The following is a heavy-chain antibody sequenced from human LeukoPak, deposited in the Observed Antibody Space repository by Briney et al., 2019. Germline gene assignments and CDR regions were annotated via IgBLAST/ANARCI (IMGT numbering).Heavy chain of an antibody. CDR1: GGSISSDNYY. Sequence: PSQTLSLTCTVSGGSISSDNYYGNWIRQPAGKGLEWMGRIYTSGSTNYNPSLKTRVTISIDTSKNQFSLKLTSVTAADTAVYYCLLRRDGNTHFDYWGQGTLVTVSS. V-gene: IGHV4-61*02. D-gene: IGHD5-24*01. CDR2: IYTSGST. J-gene: IGHJ4*02. CDR3: LLRRDGNTHFDY.